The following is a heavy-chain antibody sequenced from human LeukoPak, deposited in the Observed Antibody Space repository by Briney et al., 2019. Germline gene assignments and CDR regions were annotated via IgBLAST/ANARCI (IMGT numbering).Heavy chain of an antibody. Sequence: GGSLRLSCAASGFTFSSYWMSWVRQAPGKGLKWVANIKQDGSEKYYVDSVKGRFTISRDNAKNSLYLQMNSLRAEDTAVYYCARDRRVLRFLEWFKYFDYWGQGTLVTVSS. CDR1: GFTFSSYW. V-gene: IGHV3-7*01. CDR2: IKQDGSEK. CDR3: ARDRRVLRFLEWFKYFDY. D-gene: IGHD3-3*01. J-gene: IGHJ4*02.